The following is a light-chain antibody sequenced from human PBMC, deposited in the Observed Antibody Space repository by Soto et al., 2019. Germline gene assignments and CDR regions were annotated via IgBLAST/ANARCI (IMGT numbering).Light chain of an antibody. CDR3: QQSYSLPLT. J-gene: IGKJ3*01. V-gene: IGKV1-39*01. CDR2: GAS. CDR1: QSISDY. Sequence: DIQMTQSPSSLSASVGDRVAITCRSSQSISDYLNWNQQKPGKALKLVIYGASNLQSGVPPRFSGSGSGSEFTLTISGLQPDDFAIYFCQQSYSLPLTFGPGTKVDV.